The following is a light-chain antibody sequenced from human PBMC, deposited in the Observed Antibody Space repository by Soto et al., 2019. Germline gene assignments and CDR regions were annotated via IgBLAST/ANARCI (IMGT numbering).Light chain of an antibody. CDR2: WAS. J-gene: IGKJ5*01. CDR1: QSVLYSSNTKNY. Sequence: IVMTQSPDSLAVSLGEMATINGKSSQSVLYSSNTKNYLAWYQQKPGQPPKLLIYWASTRESGVPDRFSGSGSETDFTLTISSLQAEDGVVYSCLQDYSTPGTCGQRTRLEI. CDR3: LQDYSTPGT. V-gene: IGKV4-1*01.